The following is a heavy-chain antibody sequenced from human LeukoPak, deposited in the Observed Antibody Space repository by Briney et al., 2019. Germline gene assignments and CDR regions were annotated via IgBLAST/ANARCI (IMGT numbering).Heavy chain of an antibody. CDR2: ISGSGGST. CDR1: GFTFSSYA. D-gene: IGHD3-10*01. CDR3: ARVSRFGIRGVIITPYFDS. J-gene: IGHJ4*02. Sequence: GGSLRLSCAASGFTFSSYAMSWVRQAPGKGLEWVSAISGSGGSTYYADSVKGRFTISRDNSKNTLYLQMNSLRAEDTAVYFCARVSRFGIRGVIITPYFDSWGQGTLVTVSS. V-gene: IGHV3-23*01.